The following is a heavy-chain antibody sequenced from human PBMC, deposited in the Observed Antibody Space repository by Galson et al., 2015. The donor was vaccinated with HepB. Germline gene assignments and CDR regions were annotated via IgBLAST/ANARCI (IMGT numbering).Heavy chain of an antibody. V-gene: IGHV3-7*03. Sequence: SLRLSCAAYGFTFSNYWMNWVRQAPGKGLEWVANIQQDGSERYYVDSVKGRFTISRDNVKNSLYLQMNSLRAEDTAVYYCARDRRYCSSSSCSTYYYYGLDVWGQGTTVTVSS. CDR2: IQQDGSER. J-gene: IGHJ6*02. CDR3: ARDRRYCSSSSCSTYYYYGLDV. CDR1: GFTFSNYW. D-gene: IGHD2-2*02.